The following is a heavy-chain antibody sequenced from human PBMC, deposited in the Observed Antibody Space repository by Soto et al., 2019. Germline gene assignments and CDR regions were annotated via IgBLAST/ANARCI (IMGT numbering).Heavy chain of an antibody. Sequence: GGSLRLSCAASGFTFDDYAMHWVRQAPGKGLEWVSGISWNSGSIGYADSVKGRFTISRDNAKNSLYLQMNSLRAEDTALYYCAKGGAAFGYYYMDVWGKGTTVTVSS. V-gene: IGHV3-9*01. CDR3: AKGGAAFGYYYMDV. D-gene: IGHD2-15*01. J-gene: IGHJ6*03. CDR2: ISWNSGSI. CDR1: GFTFDDYA.